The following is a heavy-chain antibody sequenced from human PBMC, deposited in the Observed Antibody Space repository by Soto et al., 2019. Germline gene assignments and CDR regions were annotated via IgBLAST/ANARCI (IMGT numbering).Heavy chain of an antibody. V-gene: IGHV1-18*01. J-gene: IGHJ5*02. Sequence: QVQLVQSGAEVKKPGASVKVSCKASGYTFTRYGISWVRQGPGQGLEWMGWIRAYNGNTNHVQKFQGRVTMTTDTSTSTAYTELRSLRSDDPAVYYCAGGGHPETPWGQGPLVTASS. CDR2: IRAYNGNT. CDR3: AGGGHPETP. CDR1: GYTFTRYG.